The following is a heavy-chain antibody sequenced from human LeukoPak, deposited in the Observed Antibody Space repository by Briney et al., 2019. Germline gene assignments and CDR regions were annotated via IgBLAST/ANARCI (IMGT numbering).Heavy chain of an antibody. CDR3: AKDPRYCSRTTSGC. V-gene: IGHV3-30*18. D-gene: IGHD2-2*01. Sequence: HPGGSLRLSCAASGFTFSSYGMHWVRQAPGKGLEWVAVISYDGSNKYYADSVKGRFTISRDNSKNTLYLQMNSLRAEDTAVYYCAKDPRYCSRTTSGCWGQGTLVTVSS. CDR2: ISYDGSNK. CDR1: GFTFSSYG. J-gene: IGHJ4*02.